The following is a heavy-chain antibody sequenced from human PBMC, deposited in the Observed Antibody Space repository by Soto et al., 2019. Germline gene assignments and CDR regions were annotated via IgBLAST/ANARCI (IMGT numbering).Heavy chain of an antibody. CDR1: GYTFTGYY. CDR3: ARVIGLGEYNPHYYYGMDV. D-gene: IGHD4-17*01. V-gene: IGHV1-2*02. Sequence: ASVKVSCKASGYTFTGYYMHWVRQAPGQGLEWMGWINPNSGGTNYAQKFQGRVTMTRDTSISTAYMELSRLRSDDTAVYYCARVIGLGEYNPHYYYGMDVWGQGTTVTVSS. J-gene: IGHJ6*02. CDR2: INPNSGGT.